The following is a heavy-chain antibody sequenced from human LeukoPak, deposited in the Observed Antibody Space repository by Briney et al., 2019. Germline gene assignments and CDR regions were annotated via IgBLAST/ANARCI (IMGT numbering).Heavy chain of an antibody. Sequence: ASVKVSCKASGYTFTSYGISWVRQAPGQGLEWMGWISAYNGNTNYAQKYQGRVTMTTDTSTSTAYMELRSLRSDDTALYYCARDRGRYYDSSSDPWGQGTLVTVSS. CDR3: ARDRGRYYDSSSDP. J-gene: IGHJ5*02. V-gene: IGHV1-18*01. CDR1: GYTFTSYG. D-gene: IGHD3-22*01. CDR2: ISAYNGNT.